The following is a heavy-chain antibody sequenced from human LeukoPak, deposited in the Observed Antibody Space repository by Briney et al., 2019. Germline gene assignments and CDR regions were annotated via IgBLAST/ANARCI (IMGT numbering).Heavy chain of an antibody. CDR3: ARDGGHYGMDV. D-gene: IGHD3-16*01. Sequence: GRSLRLSCAASGFTFSSYSMNWVRQAPGKGLEWVSSISSSSSYIYYADSVKGRFTISRDNAKNSLYLQMNSLRAEDTAVYYCARDGGHYGMDVWGQGTTVTVSS. CDR1: GFTFSSYS. V-gene: IGHV3-21*01. J-gene: IGHJ6*02. CDR2: ISSSSSYI.